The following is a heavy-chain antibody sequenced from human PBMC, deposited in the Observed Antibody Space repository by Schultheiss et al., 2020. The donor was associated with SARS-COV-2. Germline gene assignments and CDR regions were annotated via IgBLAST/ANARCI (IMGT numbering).Heavy chain of an antibody. Sequence: GESLKISCAASGFTFSSYAMHWVRQAPGKGLEWVAVISYDGSNKYYADSVKGRFTISRDNSKNTLYLQMNSLRAEDTAVYYCARDLSITMVRGDIWGQGTMVTVSS. J-gene: IGHJ3*02. CDR2: ISYDGSNK. D-gene: IGHD3-10*01. V-gene: IGHV3-30*04. CDR1: GFTFSSYA. CDR3: ARDLSITMVRGDI.